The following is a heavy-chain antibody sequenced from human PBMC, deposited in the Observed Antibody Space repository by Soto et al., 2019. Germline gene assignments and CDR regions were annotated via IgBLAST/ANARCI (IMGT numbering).Heavy chain of an antibody. D-gene: IGHD6-19*01. Sequence: GGSLRLSCAASGLTFSSYSMNWVRQAPGKGLEWVSSISSSSSYIYYADSVKGRFTISRDNAKNSLYLQMNSLRAEDTAVYYCARVHAPTVAGSADAFDIWGQGTMVTVSS. V-gene: IGHV3-21*01. CDR2: ISSSSSYI. CDR3: ARVHAPTVAGSADAFDI. J-gene: IGHJ3*02. CDR1: GLTFSSYS.